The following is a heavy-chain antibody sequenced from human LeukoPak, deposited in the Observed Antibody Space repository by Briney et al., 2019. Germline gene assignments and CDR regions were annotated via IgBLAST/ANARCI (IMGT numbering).Heavy chain of an antibody. Sequence: ESSETLSLTCAVYGGSFSGYYWSWIRQPPGKGLEWIGEINHSGSTNYNPSLKSRVTISVDTSKNQFSLKLSSVTAADTAVYYCARLSMRSSGYYNFDAFDIWGQGTMVTVSS. J-gene: IGHJ3*02. CDR2: INHSGST. D-gene: IGHD3-22*01. CDR3: ARLSMRSSGYYNFDAFDI. CDR1: GGSFSGYY. V-gene: IGHV4-34*01.